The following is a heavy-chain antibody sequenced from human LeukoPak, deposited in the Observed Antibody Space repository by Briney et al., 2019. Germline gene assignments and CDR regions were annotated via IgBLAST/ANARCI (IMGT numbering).Heavy chain of an antibody. D-gene: IGHD2-2*01. CDR3: ARDSPGLVPPPNYYYGMDV. V-gene: IGHV3-30-3*01. Sequence: GGSLRLPCAASGFTFSSYAMHWVRQAPGKGLEWVAVISYDGSNKYYADSVKGRFTISRDNSKNTLYLQMNSLRAEDTAVYYCARDSPGLVPPPNYYYGMDVWGQGTTVTVSS. CDR1: GFTFSSYA. CDR2: ISYDGSNK. J-gene: IGHJ6*02.